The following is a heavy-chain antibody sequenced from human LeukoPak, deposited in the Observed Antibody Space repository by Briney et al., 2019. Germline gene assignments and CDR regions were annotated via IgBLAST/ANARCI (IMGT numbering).Heavy chain of an antibody. V-gene: IGHV4-59*01. Sequence: PSETLSLTCTVSGGSISNYYWSWIRQPPGKGLEWIGYIYYSGSTTYNPSLKSRVTISVDTSKIQFALKLSSVTAADTAVYYCARGYSSSWYTVFDYWGQGTLVTVSS. CDR3: ARGYSSSWYTVFDY. D-gene: IGHD6-13*01. CDR2: IYYSGST. J-gene: IGHJ4*02. CDR1: GGSISNYY.